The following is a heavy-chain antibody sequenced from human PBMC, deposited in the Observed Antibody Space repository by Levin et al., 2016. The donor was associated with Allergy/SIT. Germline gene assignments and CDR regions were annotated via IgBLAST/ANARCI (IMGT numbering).Heavy chain of an antibody. V-gene: IGHV3-33*08. J-gene: IGHJ3*02. CDR3: VREGTAGAGTNTGAFDI. D-gene: IGHD6-19*01. CDR2: IWTDGGHR. CDR1: GLTFSDYA. Sequence: GESLKISCAASGLTFSDYAMTWVRQSPGKGLEWVAIIWTDGGHRYADSVKGRFTISRDNSKKTLYLQMDSLRDEDTAVYYCVREGTAGAGTNTGAFDIWGQGTLVTVSS.